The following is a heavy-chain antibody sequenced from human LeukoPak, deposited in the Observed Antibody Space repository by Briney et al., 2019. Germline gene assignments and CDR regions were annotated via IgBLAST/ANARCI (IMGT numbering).Heavy chain of an antibody. Sequence: ASVKVSCKASGYTFTGYYMHWVRQAPGQGLEWMGWINPNSGGTNYAQKFQGWVTMTRDTSISTAYMELSRLRSDDTAVYYCARSEWFGEFLYGFGDYWGQGTLVTVSS. D-gene: IGHD3-10*01. J-gene: IGHJ4*02. CDR2: INPNSGGT. CDR1: GYTFTGYY. CDR3: ARSEWFGEFLYGFGDY. V-gene: IGHV1-2*04.